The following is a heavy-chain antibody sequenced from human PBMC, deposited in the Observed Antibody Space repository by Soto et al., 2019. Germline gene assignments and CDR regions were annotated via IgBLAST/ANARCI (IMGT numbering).Heavy chain of an antibody. J-gene: IGHJ5*02. V-gene: IGHV1-69*01. CDR3: ARVTPHMVVVPAAIYNWFDP. CDR2: IIPIFGTA. Sequence: QVQLVQSGAEVKKPGSSVKVSCKASGGTFSSYAISWVRQAPGQGLEWMGGIIPIFGTANYAQKFQGRVTITADESTSTAYMELSSLRSEDTAVYYCARVTPHMVVVPAAIYNWFDPWGQGTLVTVSS. CDR1: GGTFSSYA. D-gene: IGHD2-2*02.